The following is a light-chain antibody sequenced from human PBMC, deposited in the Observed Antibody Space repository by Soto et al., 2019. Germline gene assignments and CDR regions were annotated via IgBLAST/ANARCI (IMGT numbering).Light chain of an antibody. CDR2: DAS. CDR1: QSVSSY. CDR3: QQHNQWPIT. V-gene: IGKV3-11*01. Sequence: EIVLTQSPATLSLSPGDRATLSCRASQSVSSYLAWYQQKPGQAPRLLIYDASTRATGIPARFSGSGSGTEFTLTINSLQSEDSAVYYCQQHNQWPITFGQGTRLEIK. J-gene: IGKJ5*01.